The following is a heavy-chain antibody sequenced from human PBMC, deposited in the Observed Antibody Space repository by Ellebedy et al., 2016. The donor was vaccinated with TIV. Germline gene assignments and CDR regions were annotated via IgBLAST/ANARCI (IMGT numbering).Heavy chain of an antibody. CDR3: ARGEYRNWFDP. J-gene: IGHJ5*02. V-gene: IGHV1-46*01. CDR2: INTGGGSA. D-gene: IGHD3-10*01. CDR1: GYTFTDYY. Sequence: AASVKVSCKASGYTFTDYYLHWVRQAPAQGLEWMGIINTGGGSATYAQRFQGRVTITRDTSTNTAFMELSSLKSEDTAIYYCARGEYRNWFDPWGQGTLVTVSS.